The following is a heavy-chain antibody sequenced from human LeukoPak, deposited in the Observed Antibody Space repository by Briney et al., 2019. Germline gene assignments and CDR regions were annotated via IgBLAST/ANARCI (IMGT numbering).Heavy chain of an antibody. J-gene: IGHJ4*02. CDR1: GGTFSSYA. CDR3: AARRDCGSTSCYYDY. V-gene: IGHV1-69*05. CDR2: IIPIFGTA. D-gene: IGHD2-2*01. Sequence: SVKVSCKASGGTFSSYAISWVRQAPGQGLEWMGGIIPIFGTANYAQKFQGGVTITTDESTSTAYMELSSLRSEDTAVYYCAARRDCGSTSCYYDYWGQGTLVTVSS.